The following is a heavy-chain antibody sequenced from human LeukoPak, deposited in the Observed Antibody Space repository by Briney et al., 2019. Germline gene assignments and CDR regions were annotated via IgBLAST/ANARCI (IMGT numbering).Heavy chain of an antibody. D-gene: IGHD3-16*01. V-gene: IGHV3-74*01. CDR3: ARVRWGGLYYFDY. J-gene: IGHJ4*02. CDR2: INSDGRST. CDR1: GFTFSSYE. Sequence: SGGSLRLSCAASGFTFSSYEMNWVRQAPGKGLVGVSRINSDGRSTNYADSVKGRFTISRDNAKNTLYLQMNSLRAEDTAVYYCARVRWGGLYYFDYWGQGTLVTVSS.